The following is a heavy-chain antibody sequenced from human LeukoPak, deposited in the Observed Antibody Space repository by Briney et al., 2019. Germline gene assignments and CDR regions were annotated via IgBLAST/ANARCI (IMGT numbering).Heavy chain of an antibody. CDR1: GFTFSSYA. Sequence: GGSLRLSCAPSGFTFSSYAMSCVPGAPGGGVECVSAISGSGGRTYYADSVKGRVTISRENSRNTLSLQMNSLRAEDTAVYYSAKDFPSLDYGDYFDCWGQRTLVTVPS. V-gene: IGHV3-23*01. CDR2: ISGSGGRT. D-gene: IGHD4-17*01. J-gene: IGHJ4*02. CDR3: AKDFPSLDYGDYFDC.